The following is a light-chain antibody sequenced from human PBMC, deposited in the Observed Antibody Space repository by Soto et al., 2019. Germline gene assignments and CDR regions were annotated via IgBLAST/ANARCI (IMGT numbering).Light chain of an antibody. J-gene: IGLJ3*02. V-gene: IGLV8-61*01. CDR3: VLYMGSGIRWV. CDR2: STN. Sequence: HTVVTQEPSFSVSPGGTVTLTCGLSSGSVSTSYYPSWYQQTPGQAPRTLIYSTNTRSSGVPDRFSGSILGNKAALTITGAQADDESDYYCVLYMGSGIRWVFGGGTKVTVL. CDR1: SGSVSTSYY.